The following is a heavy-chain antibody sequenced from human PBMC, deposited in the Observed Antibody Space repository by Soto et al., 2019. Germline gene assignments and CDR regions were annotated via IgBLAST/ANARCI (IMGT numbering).Heavy chain of an antibody. V-gene: IGHV1-69*01. Sequence: QVQLVQSGAEVKKPGSSVKVSCKASGGIFSNYAISWIRQAPGQGLEWMGGIIPLTGKADYAQKFHGRVTITADDSTSTAYMRLGSLRSDDTATYYCARKSSIAPTGQYNYYYFDMDVWGQGTTVTVSS. CDR1: GGIFSNYA. D-gene: IGHD1-1*01. CDR3: ARKSSIAPTGQYNYYYFDMDV. CDR2: IIPLTGKA. J-gene: IGHJ6*02.